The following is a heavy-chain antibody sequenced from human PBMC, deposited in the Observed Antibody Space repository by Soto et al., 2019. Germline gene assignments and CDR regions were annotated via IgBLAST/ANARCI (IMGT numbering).Heavy chain of an antibody. D-gene: IGHD3-10*01. Sequence: SETLSLTCAVYGGSFSGYYWSWIRQPPGKGLEWIGEINNSGSTNYNPSLKSRVSMSVGTSNNQFSLKLSSVTAADTAVYYCARGRGDGYNQDWYFDLWGRGTLVTVSS. CDR3: ARGRGDGYNQDWYFDL. CDR2: INNSGST. CDR1: GGSFSGYY. V-gene: IGHV4-34*01. J-gene: IGHJ2*01.